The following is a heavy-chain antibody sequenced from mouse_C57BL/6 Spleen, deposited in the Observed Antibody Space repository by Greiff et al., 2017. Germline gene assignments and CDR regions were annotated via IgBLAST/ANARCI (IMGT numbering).Heavy chain of an antibody. CDR2: IYPGSGST. V-gene: IGHV1-55*01. CDR3: ARGSERRYDFEY. J-gene: IGHJ2*01. CDR1: GYTFTSYW. Sequence: QVQLQQPGAELVKPGASVKMSCKASGYTFTSYWITWVKQRPGQGLEWIGDIYPGSGSTNYNEKFKSKATLTVDTTSSTAYMQLSSLTSEDSAGYYCARGSERRYDFEYWGQGTTLTVSS. D-gene: IGHD1-1*01.